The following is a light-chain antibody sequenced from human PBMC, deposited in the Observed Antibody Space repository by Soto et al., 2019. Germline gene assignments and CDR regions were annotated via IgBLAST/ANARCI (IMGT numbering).Light chain of an antibody. J-gene: IGKJ4*01. V-gene: IGKV1-39*01. CDR3: QQSFSSPCT. Sequence: DIQMTQSPSSLSASVGDRVTITCRASQSINRYLNWYQQKPGKGPTLLIHAASSLQSGVPSRFSGSGSGTDFILTITILQPEDFATYYCQQSFSSPCTFGGGTKVDIK. CDR2: AAS. CDR1: QSINRY.